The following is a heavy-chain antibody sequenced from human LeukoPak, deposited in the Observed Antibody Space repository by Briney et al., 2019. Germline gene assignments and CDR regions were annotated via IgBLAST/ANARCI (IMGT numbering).Heavy chain of an antibody. D-gene: IGHD3-10*01. V-gene: IGHV4-34*01. CDR1: GGSFSGYY. Sequence: SGTLSLTCAVHGGSFSGYYWRWLRQPPAKGLEWIGEINHSGSTNYNPSLKSRVTISVDPSKNQFSMKLSSVKAADTAVYYCARHFFRHYYGSGRYYNNWGQGKLGTVSS. CDR3: ARHFFRHYYGSGRYYNN. J-gene: IGHJ4*02. CDR2: INHSGST.